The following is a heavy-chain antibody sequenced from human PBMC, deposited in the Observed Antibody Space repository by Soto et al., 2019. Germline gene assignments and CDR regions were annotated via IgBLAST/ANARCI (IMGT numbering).Heavy chain of an antibody. J-gene: IGHJ6*03. CDR1: GFTFSSYS. Sequence: GGSLRLSCAASGFTFSSYSMNWVRQAPGKGLEWVSSISSSSSYIYYADSVKGRFTISRDNAKNSLYLQMNSLRAEDTAVYYCARGRDDYGDYVDYYYMDVWGKGTTVTVSS. D-gene: IGHD4-17*01. CDR3: ARGRDDYGDYVDYYYMDV. CDR2: ISSSSSYI. V-gene: IGHV3-21*01.